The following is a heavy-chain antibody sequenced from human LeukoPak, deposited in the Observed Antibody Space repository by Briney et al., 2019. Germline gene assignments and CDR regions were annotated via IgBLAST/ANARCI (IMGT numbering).Heavy chain of an antibody. Sequence: SETPSLTCTVSGGSISSYYWNWIRQPPGKGLEWIGYIYYSGSTNYNPSLKSRVTISVDTSKNQFSLKLSSVTAADTAVYYCARIPYYYYGMDVWGQGTTVTVSS. CDR2: IYYSGST. CDR1: GGSISSYY. CDR3: ARIPYYYYGMDV. J-gene: IGHJ6*02. V-gene: IGHV4-59*01.